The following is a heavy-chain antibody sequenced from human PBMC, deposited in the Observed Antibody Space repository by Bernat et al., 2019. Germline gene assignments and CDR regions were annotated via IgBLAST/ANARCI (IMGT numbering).Heavy chain of an antibody. Sequence: EVQLVESGGGLVKPGGSLRLSCAASGLVFSTYSMNWVRQAPGKGLEWVSSISSSSSYIYYADSVKGRITISRDNAKNSLYLQMNSLRAEDTAVYYCARAPYDFWSGSNFDHWGQGILVTVSS. J-gene: IGHJ4*02. CDR2: ISSSSSYI. V-gene: IGHV3-21*01. CDR3: ARAPYDFWSGSNFDH. CDR1: GLVFSTYS. D-gene: IGHD3-3*01.